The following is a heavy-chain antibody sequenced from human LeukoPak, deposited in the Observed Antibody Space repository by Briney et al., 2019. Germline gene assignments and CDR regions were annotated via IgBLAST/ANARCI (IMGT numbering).Heavy chain of an antibody. Sequence: PGGSLRLSCAASGFTFSDSYMSWIRHAPGKGLELLSYISGSAGEVNYIDSVRGRFTISTDNAKNSLYLHMNSLTVEDTAVYYCSRDPRHNDYWGQGTLVTVSS. CDR3: SRDPRHNDY. V-gene: IGHV3-11*01. CDR1: GFTFSDSY. J-gene: IGHJ4*02. CDR2: ISGSAGEV.